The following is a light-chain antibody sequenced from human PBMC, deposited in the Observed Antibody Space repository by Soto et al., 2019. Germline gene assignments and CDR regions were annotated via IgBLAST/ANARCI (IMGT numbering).Light chain of an antibody. J-gene: IGLJ1*01. CDR3: SSYTSSGTPYV. CDR2: EVS. Sequence: QSVLTQPASVSASPGQSITISCTGTSSDVGFYNYVSWYQQHPGKAPKLMIYEVSNRPSGVSNRFSGTKSGNTASLTISGLQAEDEADYYCSSYTSSGTPYVFGTGTKVTVL. CDR1: SSDVGFYNY. V-gene: IGLV2-14*01.